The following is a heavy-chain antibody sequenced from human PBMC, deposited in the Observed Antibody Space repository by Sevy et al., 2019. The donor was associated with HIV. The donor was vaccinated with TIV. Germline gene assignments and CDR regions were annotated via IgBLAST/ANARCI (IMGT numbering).Heavy chain of an antibody. CDR2: IKQDGSEK. CDR3: MTTVTTLDY. CDR1: GFTLSSYW. Sequence: GGSLRLSCAASGFTLSSYWMNWVRQAPGKGLEWVANIKQDGSEKYYVDSVKGRFTISRDNAKNSLYLQMNSLRAEDTAVYYCMTTVTTLDYWGQGTLVTVSS. D-gene: IGHD4-17*01. V-gene: IGHV3-7*01. J-gene: IGHJ4*02.